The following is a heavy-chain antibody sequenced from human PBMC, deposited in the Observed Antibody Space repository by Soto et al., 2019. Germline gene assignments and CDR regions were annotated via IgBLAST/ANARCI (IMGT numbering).Heavy chain of an antibody. CDR2: INHSGRV. Sequence: SETLSLTCAVYGGSFSGHSWTWIRQSPGKGLEWIGDINHSGRVNYSPSLKSRVTISLDTSKNQFSLTLSAVTAADTAMYYCSTRAYDTNGYYRFDPWGQGTLVTRLL. CDR3: STRAYDTNGYYRFDP. D-gene: IGHD3-22*01. J-gene: IGHJ5*01. V-gene: IGHV4-34*01. CDR1: GGSFSGHS.